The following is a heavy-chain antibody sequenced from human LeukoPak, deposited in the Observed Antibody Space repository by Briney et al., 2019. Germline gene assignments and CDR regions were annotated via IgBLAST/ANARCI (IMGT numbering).Heavy chain of an antibody. Sequence: PGGSLRLSCAASGFTFSDYYMSWIRQAPGKGLEWISYISRSSSDTNYADSVKGRFTIYRDNAKNSLYVQMNSLRAEDTAVYYCARVIRGNGYYRDAFDIWGQGTMVSVCS. CDR2: ISRSSSDT. CDR3: ARVIRGNGYYRDAFDI. D-gene: IGHD1-26*01. V-gene: IGHV3-11*05. CDR1: GFTFSDYY. J-gene: IGHJ3*02.